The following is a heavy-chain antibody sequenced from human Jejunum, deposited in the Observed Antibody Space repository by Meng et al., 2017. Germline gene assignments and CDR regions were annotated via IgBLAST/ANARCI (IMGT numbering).Heavy chain of an antibody. V-gene: IGHV4-4*02. D-gene: IGHD3-16*01. Sequence: QVPPQESGPGLVKPSGTLSLTCAVSGVSISSNHWWSWVRQPPGKGLEWIGEMYHGGSTNYNPSLKSRVNISVDKSKNQFSLKLTSVTAADTGVYYCSNYVWGSPPTGVLSWGQGTLVTVSS. CDR3: SNYVWGSPPTGVLS. CDR2: MYHGGST. CDR1: GVSISSNHW. J-gene: IGHJ5*02.